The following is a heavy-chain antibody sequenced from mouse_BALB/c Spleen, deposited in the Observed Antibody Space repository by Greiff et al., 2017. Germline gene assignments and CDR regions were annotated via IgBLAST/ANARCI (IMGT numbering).Heavy chain of an antibody. CDR3: ARGGGSSSWYFDV. D-gene: IGHD1-1*01. CDR2: ISDGGSYT. Sequence: EVKLVESGGGLVKPGGSLKLSCAASGFTFSDYYMYWVRQTPEKRLEWVATISDGGSYTYYPDSVKGRFTISRDNAKNNLYLQMSSLKSEDTAMYYCARGGGSSSWYFDVWGAGTTVTVSS. CDR1: GFTFSDYY. J-gene: IGHJ1*01. V-gene: IGHV5-4*02.